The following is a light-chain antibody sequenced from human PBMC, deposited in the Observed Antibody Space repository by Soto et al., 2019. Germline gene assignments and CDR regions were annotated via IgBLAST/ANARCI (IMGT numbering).Light chain of an antibody. CDR3: QESYNTFTFT. Sequence: DIQMTQSPSSLSASVGDRVTITCRASQSISNYLNWYQQKPGKAPKLLIFAASNLQSGVPSRFSGSGSGTDFTLTISSLQPEDFATYYCQESYNTFTFTLGPGTKVDIK. CDR1: QSISNY. V-gene: IGKV1-39*01. J-gene: IGKJ3*01. CDR2: AAS.